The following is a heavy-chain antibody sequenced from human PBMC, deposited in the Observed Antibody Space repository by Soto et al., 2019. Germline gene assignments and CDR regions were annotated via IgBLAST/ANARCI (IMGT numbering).Heavy chain of an antibody. CDR2: INHSGST. CDR1: GGSFSGYY. CDR3: ARGQPLPPLRRPGSAIDYGMDV. J-gene: IGHJ6*02. Sequence: QVQLQQWGAGLLKPSETLSLTCAVYGGSFSGYYWSWIRQPPGKGLEWIGEINHSGSTNYNPSLKSRVTISVDTSKNQFSLKLSSVTAADTAVYYCARGQPLPPLRRPGSAIDYGMDVWGQGTTVTVSS. V-gene: IGHV4-34*01. D-gene: IGHD5-18*01.